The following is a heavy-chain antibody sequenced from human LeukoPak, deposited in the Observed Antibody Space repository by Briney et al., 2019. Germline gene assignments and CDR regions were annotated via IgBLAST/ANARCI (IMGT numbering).Heavy chain of an antibody. CDR3: ARVQYSSSSVPD. CDR2: IYHSGST. CDR1: GGSISSSNW. J-gene: IGHJ4*02. D-gene: IGHD6-6*01. Sequence: PETLSLTCAVSGGSISSSNWRSWVRQPPGKGLEWIGEIYHSGSTNYNPSLKSRVTISVDKSKNQSSLKLSSVTAADTAVYYCARVQYSSSSVPDWGQGTLVTVSS. V-gene: IGHV4-4*03.